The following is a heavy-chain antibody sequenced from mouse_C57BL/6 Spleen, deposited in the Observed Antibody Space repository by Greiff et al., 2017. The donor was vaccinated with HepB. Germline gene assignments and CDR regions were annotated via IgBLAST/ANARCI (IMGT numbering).Heavy chain of an antibody. CDR3: ARGGPDGYYEGWYFDV. Sequence: DVKLVESGGGLVKPGGSLKLSCAASGFTFSSYAMSWVRQTPEKRLEWVATISDGGSYTYYPDNVKGRFTISRDNAKNNLYLQMSHLKSEDTAMYYCARGGPDGYYEGWYFDVWGTGTTVTVSS. V-gene: IGHV5-4*03. J-gene: IGHJ1*03. CDR2: ISDGGSYT. D-gene: IGHD2-3*01. CDR1: GFTFSSYA.